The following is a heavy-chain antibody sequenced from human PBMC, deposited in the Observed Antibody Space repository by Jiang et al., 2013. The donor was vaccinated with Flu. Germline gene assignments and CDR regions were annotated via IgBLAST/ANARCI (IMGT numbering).Heavy chain of an antibody. CDR3: ARTTAQILRYFDWYQYYYGMDV. J-gene: IGHJ6*02. CDR1: GGSISSYY. D-gene: IGHD3-9*01. CDR2: IYYSGST. Sequence: TVSGGSISSYYWSWIRQPPGKGLEWIGYIYYSGSTNYNPSLKSRVTISVDTSKNQFSLKLSSVTAADTAVYYCARTTAQILRYFDWYQYYYGMDVWGQGTTVTVSS. V-gene: IGHV4-59*01.